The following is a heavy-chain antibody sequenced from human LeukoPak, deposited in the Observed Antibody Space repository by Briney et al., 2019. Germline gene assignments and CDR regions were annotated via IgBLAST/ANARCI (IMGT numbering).Heavy chain of an antibody. D-gene: IGHD3-10*01. Sequence: PGGSLRLSCAASGFTFSSYGMHWVRQAPGKGLEWVAVISYDGSNKYYADSVKGRFTISRDNSKNTLYLQMNSLRAEDTAVYYCAKDFRLLWFGDIWDYWGQGTLVTVSS. J-gene: IGHJ4*02. CDR2: ISYDGSNK. CDR3: AKDFRLLWFGDIWDY. V-gene: IGHV3-30*18. CDR1: GFTFSSYG.